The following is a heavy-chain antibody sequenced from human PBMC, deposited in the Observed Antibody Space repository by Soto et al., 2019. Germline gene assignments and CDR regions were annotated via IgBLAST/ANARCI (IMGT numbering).Heavy chain of an antibody. J-gene: IGHJ6*02. V-gene: IGHV1-69*06. D-gene: IGHD6-19*01. CDR1: GGTFSSYA. CDR3: ARGAAVAGRGGYGMDV. CDR2: IIPTFGTA. Sequence: SVKVSCKASGGTFSSYAISWVRQAPGQGLEWMGGIIPTFGTANYAQKFQGRVTITADKSTSTAYMELSSLRSEDTAVYYCARGAAVAGRGGYGMDVWGQGTTVTVSS.